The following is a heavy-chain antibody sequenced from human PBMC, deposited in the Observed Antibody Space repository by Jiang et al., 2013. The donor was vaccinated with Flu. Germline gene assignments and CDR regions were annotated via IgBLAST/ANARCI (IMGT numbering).Heavy chain of an antibody. D-gene: IGHD3/OR15-3a*01. CDR3: AKGYDFWPQANFDY. CDR1: GFTFDDYA. Sequence: VQLVESGGGLVQPGRSLRLSCAASGFTFDDYAMHWVRQAPGKGLEWVSGISWNSGSVDYADSVRGRFTISRDNAKKSLYLHMNSLSTEDTALYYCAKGYDFWPQANFDYWGQGILVTVSS. J-gene: IGHJ4*02. V-gene: IGHV3-9*01. CDR2: ISWNSGSV.